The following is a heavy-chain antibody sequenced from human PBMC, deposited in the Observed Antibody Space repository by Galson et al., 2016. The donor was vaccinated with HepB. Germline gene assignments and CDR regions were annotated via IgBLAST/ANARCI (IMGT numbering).Heavy chain of an antibody. CDR2: ISDNGHAT. D-gene: IGHD1-14*01. V-gene: IGHV3-23*01. J-gene: IGHJ4*02. CDR3: AKCPPGTRGSLDS. CDR1: GFTFNSYA. Sequence: SLRLSCAGSGFTFNSYAMNWVRQAPGKGLEWISLISDNGHATYYADPARGRFSIARDNSKNTLYLQMNGLRADDTAVYYCAKCPPGTRGSLDSWGQGTLVTVSS.